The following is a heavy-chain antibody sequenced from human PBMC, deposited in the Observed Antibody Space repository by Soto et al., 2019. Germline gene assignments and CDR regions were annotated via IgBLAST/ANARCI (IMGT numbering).Heavy chain of an antibody. CDR2: IIPMLGIA. D-gene: IGHD3-10*01. Sequence: QVQLVQSGAEVKKPGSSVKVSCKASGGTFSSYTISWVRQAPGLGLEWMGRIIPMLGIANYAQKFQGRVTITADKYTSTAYLELSSLRSEDTAVYYCARGAWFGENYGMDVWGQGTTVTVSS. V-gene: IGHV1-69*02. CDR1: GGTFSSYT. J-gene: IGHJ6*02. CDR3: ARGAWFGENYGMDV.